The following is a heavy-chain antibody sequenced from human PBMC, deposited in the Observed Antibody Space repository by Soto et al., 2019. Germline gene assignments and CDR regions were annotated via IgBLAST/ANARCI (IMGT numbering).Heavy chain of an antibody. CDR1: GFTFSDYY. D-gene: IGHD3-3*01. CDR2: ISSSGSTI. CDR3: ASSHRSGPEHDAFDI. J-gene: IGHJ3*02. Sequence: QVQLVESGGGLVKPGGSLRLSCAASGFTFSDYYMSWIRQAPGKGLEWVSYISSSGSTIYYADSVKDRFTISRDNAKNSLYLQMNSLRAEDTAVYYCASSHRSGPEHDAFDIWGQGTMVTVSS. V-gene: IGHV3-11*01.